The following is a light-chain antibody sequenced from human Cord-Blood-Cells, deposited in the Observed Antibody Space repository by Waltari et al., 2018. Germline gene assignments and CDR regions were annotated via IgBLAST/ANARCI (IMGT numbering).Light chain of an antibody. Sequence: DIQMTQSPSSLSASVGDRVTITCRASQSISSYLNWYQQKPGKAPKLLIYAASSLQSGVPSRFSGIGSGTDFTLTISSLQPEDFATYYCQQSYSTLPFTFGPGTKVDIK. CDR2: AAS. J-gene: IGKJ3*01. V-gene: IGKV1-39*01. CDR1: QSISSY. CDR3: QQSYSTLPFT.